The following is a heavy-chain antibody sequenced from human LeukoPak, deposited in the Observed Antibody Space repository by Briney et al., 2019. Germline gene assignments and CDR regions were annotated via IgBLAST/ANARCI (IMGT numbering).Heavy chain of an antibody. CDR1: GYTFTSYY. Sequence: ASVKVSCKASGYTFTSYYMHWGRQAPGQGREWMGWISAYNGNTNYAQKLQGRVTMTTDTSTSTAYMELRSLRSDDTAVYYCARDRDLLYYDYVWGSYRPADAFDIWGQGTMVTVSS. CDR3: ARDRDLLYYDYVWGSYRPADAFDI. D-gene: IGHD3-16*02. V-gene: IGHV1-18*04. J-gene: IGHJ3*02. CDR2: ISAYNGNT.